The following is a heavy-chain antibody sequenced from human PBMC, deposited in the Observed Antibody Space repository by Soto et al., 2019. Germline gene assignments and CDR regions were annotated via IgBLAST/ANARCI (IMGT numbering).Heavy chain of an antibody. D-gene: IGHD6-13*01. V-gene: IGHV4-34*01. CDR2: INHSGST. J-gene: IGHJ5*02. CDR1: GGSFSGYY. Sequence: PSETLSLTCAVYGGSFSGYYWSWIRQPPGKGLEWIGEINHSGSTNYNPSLKSRVTISVDTSKNQFSLKLSSVTAADTAVYYCARLRRAAAGQWNWFDPWGQGTLVTVSS. CDR3: ARLRRAAAGQWNWFDP.